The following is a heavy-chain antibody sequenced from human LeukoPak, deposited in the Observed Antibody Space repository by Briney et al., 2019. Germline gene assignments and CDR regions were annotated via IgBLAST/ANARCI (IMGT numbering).Heavy chain of an antibody. J-gene: IGHJ3*01. CDR1: GFTFSSYW. CDR2: INSDGITT. CDR3: AADGEYAFLV. D-gene: IGHD2/OR15-2a*01. V-gene: IGHV3-74*01. Sequence: PGGSLRLSCAASGFTFSSYWMHWVRQAPGKGLVWVSRINSDGITTTYADSVKGRFTISRDNAKKTLYLQMNSLRADDTAVYYCAADGEYAFLVWGQGTMVTVSS.